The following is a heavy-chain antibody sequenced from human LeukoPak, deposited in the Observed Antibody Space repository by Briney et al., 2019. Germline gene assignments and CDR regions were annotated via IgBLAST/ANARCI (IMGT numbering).Heavy chain of an antibody. CDR1: GFTFSSSA. CDR2: ISNNGGYT. D-gene: IGHD2-2*01. CDR3: AREGIVVVPAAILPYYYYGMDV. J-gene: IGHJ6*02. Sequence: PGGSLRLSCAASGFTFSSSAMSWVRQAPGKGLEWVSAISNNGGYTYYADSVQGRFTISRDNAKNSLYLQMNSLRAEDTAVYYCAREGIVVVPAAILPYYYYGMDVWGQGTTVTVSS. V-gene: IGHV3-23*01.